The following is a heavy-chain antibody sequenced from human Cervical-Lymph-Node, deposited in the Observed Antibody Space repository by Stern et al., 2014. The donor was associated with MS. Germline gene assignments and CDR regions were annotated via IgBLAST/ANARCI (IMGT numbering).Heavy chain of an antibody. J-gene: IGHJ3*02. CDR2: FDTENDET. CDR3: AGGGGTIDI. D-gene: IGHD1-26*01. Sequence: LQLVGSGAEVKKPGVSVKVSCEVSGYSLSDISMHWVRQAPGKGLECMGGFDTENDETVYAQNFQGRLTMTEDTSTDTAYMELSSLRSEDTAVYYCAGGGGTIDIWGQGTPVIVSS. V-gene: IGHV1-24*01. CDR1: GYSLSDIS.